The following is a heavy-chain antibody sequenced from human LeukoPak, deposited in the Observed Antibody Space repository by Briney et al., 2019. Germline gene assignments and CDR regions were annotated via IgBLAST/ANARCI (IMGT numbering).Heavy chain of an antibody. J-gene: IGHJ4*02. CDR3: ARIYDSSGYPLDY. CDR2: IYYNANT. Sequence: SETLSLTCTVSGGSISSSIYYWGWIRQPPGKGLEWIGSIYYNANTYYNPSLKSRITISVDTSKNQFSLRLSSVTAADTAVYYCARIYDSSGYPLDYWGQGTLVTVSS. V-gene: IGHV4-39*07. CDR1: GGSISSSIYY. D-gene: IGHD3-22*01.